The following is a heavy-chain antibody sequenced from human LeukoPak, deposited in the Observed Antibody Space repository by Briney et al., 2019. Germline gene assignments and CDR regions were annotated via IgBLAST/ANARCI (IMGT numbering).Heavy chain of an antibody. V-gene: IGHV1-2*02. CDR3: ARDFGVTTTPYFDY. CDR1: GYTFTGYY. D-gene: IGHD4-17*01. CDR2: INPNSGGT. J-gene: IGHJ4*02. Sequence: GASVKVSCKASGYTFTGYYIHWVRQAPGQGLEWMGWINPNSGGTKYAQKFQGRVTMTRDTSISTAYMELSRLRSDDTAVYYCARDFGVTTTPYFDYWGQGTLVTVSS.